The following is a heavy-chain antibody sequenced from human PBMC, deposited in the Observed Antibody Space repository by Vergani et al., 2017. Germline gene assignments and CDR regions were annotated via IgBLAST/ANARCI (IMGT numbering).Heavy chain of an antibody. CDR1: GGSISSYY. Sequence: QVQLQESGPGLVKPSETLSLTCTVSGGSISSYYWSWIRQPPGKGLEWIGYIYYSGSTNYNPSLKSRVTISVDTSKNQFSLKLSSVTAADTAVYYCARGPSTRYYYDSSGYLPFGYWGQGTLVTVSS. D-gene: IGHD3-22*01. CDR2: IYYSGST. CDR3: ARGPSTRYYYDSSGYLPFGY. J-gene: IGHJ4*02. V-gene: IGHV4-59*12.